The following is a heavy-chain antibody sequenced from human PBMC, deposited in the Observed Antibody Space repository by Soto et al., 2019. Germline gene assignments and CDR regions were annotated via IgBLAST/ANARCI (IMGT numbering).Heavy chain of an antibody. CDR1: GGSFTYT. V-gene: IGHV1-69*01. Sequence: QMHLVQSGAEVKKPGSSVKVSCKASGGSFTYTLSWVRQAPGQGLEWMGGIIPIFGTTNYAQKFQGRVTITADESTKTAYMELNTLRSEDTAVYYCARLHSHGTYGMDGWGQGTTVTVSS. CDR2: IIPIFGTT. D-gene: IGHD5-18*01. CDR3: ARLHSHGTYGMDG. J-gene: IGHJ6*02.